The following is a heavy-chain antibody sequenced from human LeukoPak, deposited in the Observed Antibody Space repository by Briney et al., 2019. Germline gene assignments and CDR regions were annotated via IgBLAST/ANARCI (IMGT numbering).Heavy chain of an antibody. D-gene: IGHD3-22*01. CDR2: INHSGST. J-gene: IGHJ6*03. Sequence: SETLSLTCAVYGGSFSGYYWSWIRQPPGKGREWIGEINHSGSTNYNPSLKSRVTISVDTSKNQFSLKLSSVTAADTAVYYCAREVRYYDSSGYRDYYYYMDVWGKGTTVTVSS. CDR1: GGSFSGYY. V-gene: IGHV4-34*01. CDR3: AREVRYYDSSGYRDYYYYMDV.